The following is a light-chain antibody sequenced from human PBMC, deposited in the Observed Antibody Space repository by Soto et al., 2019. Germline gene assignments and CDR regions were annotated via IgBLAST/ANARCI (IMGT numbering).Light chain of an antibody. CDR3: QSYDSSLSGYV. CDR2: ENN. Sequence: QLVLTQPPSVSEAPGQRVTISCTGSSSNIGAGYEAHWYQQVPGTAPKLLIYENNNRPSGVPDRFSGSKSGTSASLAITGLQADDEAEYYCQSYDSSLSGYVFGTGTKLTVL. CDR1: SSNIGAGYE. V-gene: IGLV1-40*01. J-gene: IGLJ1*01.